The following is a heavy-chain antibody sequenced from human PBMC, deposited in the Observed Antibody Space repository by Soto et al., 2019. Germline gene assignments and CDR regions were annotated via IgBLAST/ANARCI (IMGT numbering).Heavy chain of an antibody. Sequence: EVQLVESGGGLIQPGGSLRLSCAASGFTVSSNYMSWVRQAPGKGLEWVSVIYSGGSTYYADSVKGRFTISRDNSKNTLYRQMNSLRAEDTAVYYCARNYYDSGGGFDYWGQGTLGTVSS. J-gene: IGHJ4*02. CDR2: IYSGGST. D-gene: IGHD3-22*01. V-gene: IGHV3-53*01. CDR1: GFTVSSNY. CDR3: ARNYYDSGGGFDY.